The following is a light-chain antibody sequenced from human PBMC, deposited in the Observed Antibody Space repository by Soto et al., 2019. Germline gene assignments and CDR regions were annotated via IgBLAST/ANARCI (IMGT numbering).Light chain of an antibody. CDR2: DAS. CDR3: QQYHSYSWT. CDR1: QSPSRX. J-gene: IGKJ1*01. Sequence: DIQMTHSPSSLSASVGDRVTITCRSSQSPSRXLNWYQRKPGKAPKLLIYDASSLESGVPSRFSGSGSGTEFTLTISSLQPDDFATFYCQQYHSYSWTFGQGTKVDIK. V-gene: IGKV1-5*01.